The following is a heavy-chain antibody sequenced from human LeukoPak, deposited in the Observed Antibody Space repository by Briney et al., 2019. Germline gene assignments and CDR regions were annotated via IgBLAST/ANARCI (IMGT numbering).Heavy chain of an antibody. CDR2: INHNGNVN. Sequence: GGSLRLSCAASGFTFSSYWMNWARQAPGKGLEWVASINHNGNVNYYVDSVKGRFTISRDNAKNSLYLQMNSLRAEDTAVYYCATAPPIDYWGQGTLVTVSS. CDR3: ATAPPIDY. J-gene: IGHJ4*02. CDR1: GFTFSSYW. V-gene: IGHV3-7*01.